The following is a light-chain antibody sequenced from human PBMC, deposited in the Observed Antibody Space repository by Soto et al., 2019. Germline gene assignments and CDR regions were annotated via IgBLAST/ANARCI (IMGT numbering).Light chain of an antibody. CDR1: QSVSSSY. Sequence: EIVLTQSPGTLSLSPGERATLSCRASQSVSSSYLAWDQQKPGQAPRLLIYGASSRATGIQDRFSGSGSGTDFTLTISRLEPEDFAVYYCQQYGSSPVTFGQGTRLEIK. V-gene: IGKV3-20*01. CDR2: GAS. J-gene: IGKJ5*01. CDR3: QQYGSSPVT.